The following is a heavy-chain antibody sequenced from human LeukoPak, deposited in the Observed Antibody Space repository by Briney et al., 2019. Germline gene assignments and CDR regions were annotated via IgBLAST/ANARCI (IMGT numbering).Heavy chain of an antibody. CDR2: ISRSSTII. Sequence: GGSLRLSCAAAGFTFGSYSMNWVRQAPGKGLEWVSYISRSSTIIYYADSVKGRFTISRDNAKNSLYLQMNSLRAEDTAVYYCARESYADDYVWGSYRHFDYWGQGTLVTVSS. J-gene: IGHJ4*02. D-gene: IGHD3-16*02. CDR1: GFTFGSYS. V-gene: IGHV3-48*01. CDR3: ARESYADDYVWGSYRHFDY.